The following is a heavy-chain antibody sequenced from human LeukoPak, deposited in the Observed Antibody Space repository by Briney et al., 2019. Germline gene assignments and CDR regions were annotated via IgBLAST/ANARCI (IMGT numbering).Heavy chain of an antibody. V-gene: IGHV1-2*02. Sequence: ASVKVSCKASGYTFTGYYMHWVRRAPGQGLEWMGWINPNSGGTNYAQKFQGRVTMTRDTSISTAYMELSRLRSDDTAVYYCARDRSIAAAVHFDYWGQGTLVTVSS. CDR3: ARDRSIAAAVHFDY. J-gene: IGHJ4*02. CDR1: GYTFTGYY. CDR2: INPNSGGT. D-gene: IGHD6-13*01.